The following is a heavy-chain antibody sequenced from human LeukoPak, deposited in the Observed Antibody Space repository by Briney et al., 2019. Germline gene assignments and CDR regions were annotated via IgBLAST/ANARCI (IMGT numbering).Heavy chain of an antibody. D-gene: IGHD3-22*01. CDR1: GFTFSSHW. CDR3: ARGGWYYFDY. J-gene: IGHJ4*02. CDR2: IKQDGSDI. Sequence: GRSLRLSCAASGFTFSSHWMSWVRQAPGKGLEWVACIKQDGSDIYYVDSVKGRFTISRDNAKNSLYLQMNSLRAEDTAVYYCARGGWYYFDYWGQGTLVTVSS. V-gene: IGHV3-7*04.